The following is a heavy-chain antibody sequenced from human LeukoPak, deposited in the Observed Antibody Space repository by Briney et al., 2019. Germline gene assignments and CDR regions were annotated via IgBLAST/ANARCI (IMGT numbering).Heavy chain of an antibody. Sequence: PGGSLRLSCAASGFTFSDYYMSWIRQAPGKGLEWVSYISSSTNIYYADSVKGRFTISRDNAKNSLYLQMNTLRAEDTAVYYCARDLSRSLPSFDIWGQGTMVTVSS. CDR2: ISSSTNI. CDR3: ARDLSRSLPSFDI. CDR1: GFTFSDYY. D-gene: IGHD3-16*02. V-gene: IGHV3-11*04. J-gene: IGHJ3*02.